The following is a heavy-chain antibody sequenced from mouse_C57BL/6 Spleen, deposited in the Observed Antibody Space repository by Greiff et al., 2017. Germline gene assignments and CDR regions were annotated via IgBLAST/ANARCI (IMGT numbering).Heavy chain of an antibody. Sequence: EVNVVESGGDLVKPGGSLKLSCAASGFTFSSYGMSWVRQTPDKRLEWVATISSGGSYTYYPASVKGRFTISRDNAKNTLYLQMSSLKSEDTAMYYCASQDSSGYYYYAMDYWGQGTSVTVSS. CDR2: ISSGGSYT. CDR1: GFTFSSYG. V-gene: IGHV5-6*01. D-gene: IGHD3-2*02. J-gene: IGHJ4*01. CDR3: ASQDSSGYYYYAMDY.